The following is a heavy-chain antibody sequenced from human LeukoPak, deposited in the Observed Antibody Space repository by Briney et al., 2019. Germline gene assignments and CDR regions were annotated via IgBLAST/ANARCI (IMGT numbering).Heavy chain of an antibody. Sequence: SETLSLTCAVYGGSFSGYYWSWIRQPPGKGLEWIGEINHSGSTNYNPSLKSRVTISVDTSKNQFSLKLSSVTAADTAVHYCARFTVAGPYHKDAFDIWGQGTMVTVSS. D-gene: IGHD6-19*01. CDR1: GGSFSGYY. CDR2: INHSGST. CDR3: ARFTVAGPYHKDAFDI. V-gene: IGHV4-34*01. J-gene: IGHJ3*02.